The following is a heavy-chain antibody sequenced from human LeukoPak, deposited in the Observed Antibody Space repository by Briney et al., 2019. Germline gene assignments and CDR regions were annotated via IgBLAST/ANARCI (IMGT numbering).Heavy chain of an antibody. V-gene: IGHV4-59*01. D-gene: IGHD3-22*01. CDR2: IYYSGST. CDR1: GGSISSYY. J-gene: IGHJ4*02. CDR3: ARDHYDSSGYYLDY. Sequence: SETLSLTCSVSGGSISSYYWSWIRQPPGKGLEWIGYIYYSGSTNYNPSLRSRVTISVDTSKNQFSLKLSSVTAADTAVYYCARDHYDSSGYYLDYWGQGTLVTVSS.